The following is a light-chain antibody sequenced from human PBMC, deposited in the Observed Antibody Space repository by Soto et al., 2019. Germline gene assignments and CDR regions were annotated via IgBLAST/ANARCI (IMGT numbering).Light chain of an antibody. Sequence: EIVLTQSPGTLSLSPGERATLSCRASQSVSSSYLAWYQQKPGQAPRLLIYGASSRATGIPDRFSGSASGTDFPLTISRLEPEDFAVYYCQQYGSSPRVTFGQGTRLEIK. J-gene: IGKJ5*01. CDR3: QQYGSSPRVT. CDR2: GAS. CDR1: QSVSSSY. V-gene: IGKV3-20*01.